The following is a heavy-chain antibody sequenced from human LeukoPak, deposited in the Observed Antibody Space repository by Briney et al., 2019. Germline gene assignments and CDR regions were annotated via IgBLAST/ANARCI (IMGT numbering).Heavy chain of an antibody. CDR1: GYTFTSYD. D-gene: IGHD3-16*02. CDR3: ARGPLVRLPSSYDP. V-gene: IGHV1-8*01. Sequence: GASVKVSCKASGYTFTSYDINWVRQATGQGLEWMGWVNPNSGNTGSAQRFQGRVTMTRDTSRSTAYMELRSLTSEDTAVYYCARGPLVRLPSSYDPWGQGTLVTVSS. J-gene: IGHJ5*02. CDR2: VNPNSGNT.